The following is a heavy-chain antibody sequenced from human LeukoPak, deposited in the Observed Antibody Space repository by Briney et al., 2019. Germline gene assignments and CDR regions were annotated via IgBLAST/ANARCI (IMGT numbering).Heavy chain of an antibody. CDR1: GVSISRGDYY. CDR2: IYYCGST. Sequence: SETLSLTCSVSGVSISRGDYYWRWIRQPRGGGVEWFGYIYYCGSTYYHPSLKSRVTIPVATSKNQLSLKLTSATAANTAVYYCARDRGSSTFDYWGQGTLVPVSS. V-gene: IGHV4-30-4*01. D-gene: IGHD1-26*01. CDR3: ARDRGSSTFDY. J-gene: IGHJ4*02.